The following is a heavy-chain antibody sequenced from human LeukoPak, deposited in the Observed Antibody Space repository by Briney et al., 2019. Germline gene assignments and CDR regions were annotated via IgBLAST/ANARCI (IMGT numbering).Heavy chain of an antibody. CDR2: IYSGGTT. CDR3: ARDSTTVTTDY. Sequence: GGSLRLPCTASGFTVSSNYMSWVRQAPGKGLEWVSVIYSGGTTYYADSVKGRFTISRDNSKNTLYLQMNSLRAEDTAVYYCARDSTTVTTDYWGQGTLVTVSS. D-gene: IGHD4-17*01. CDR1: GFTVSSNY. J-gene: IGHJ4*02. V-gene: IGHV3-66*02.